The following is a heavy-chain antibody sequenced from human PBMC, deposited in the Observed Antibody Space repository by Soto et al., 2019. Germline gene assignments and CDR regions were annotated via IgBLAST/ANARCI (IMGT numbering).Heavy chain of an antibody. CDR2: IVVGSGNT. Sequence: ASVKVSCKASGLTFTSSAVQWVRQARGQRLEWIGWIVVGSGNTNYAQKFQERVTITRDMSTSTAYMELSSLRSEDTAVYYCAADTVTTWYYYYYYGMDVWGQGTTVTVSS. J-gene: IGHJ6*02. D-gene: IGHD4-17*01. CDR3: AADTVTTWYYYYYYGMDV. CDR1: GLTFTSSA. V-gene: IGHV1-58*01.